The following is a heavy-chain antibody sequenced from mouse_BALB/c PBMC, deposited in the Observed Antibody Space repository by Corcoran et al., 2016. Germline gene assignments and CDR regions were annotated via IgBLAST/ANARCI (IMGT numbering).Heavy chain of an antibody. CDR3: ARNYYGYVDY. J-gene: IGHJ2*01. D-gene: IGHD1-1*01. V-gene: IGHV9-3-1*01. CDR2: INTYTGEP. CDR1: GYTFPTYG. Sequence: QIQLVQSGPELKKPGETVKISCTASGYTFPTYGMNWVKQAPGKGLKWMGWINTYTGEPTYADDFKGRFAFSLETSASTAYLQINNLKNEDTATYFCARNYYGYVDYGGQGTTLTVSS.